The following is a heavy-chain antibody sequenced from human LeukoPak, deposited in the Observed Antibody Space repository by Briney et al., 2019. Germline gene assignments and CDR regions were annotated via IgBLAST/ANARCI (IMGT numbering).Heavy chain of an antibody. CDR3: VRSDSSGYYFEY. CDR1: GFTFSSYS. CDR2: ITGGSIYI. D-gene: IGHD3-22*01. Sequence: GGSLRLSCAASGFTFSSYSMNWVRQAPGKGLEWVSSITGGSIYIYYADSVKGRFTISRDNAKNPLYLQMNSLRAEDTAVDYCVRSDSSGYYFEYWGQGTLVTVSS. V-gene: IGHV3-21*01. J-gene: IGHJ4*02.